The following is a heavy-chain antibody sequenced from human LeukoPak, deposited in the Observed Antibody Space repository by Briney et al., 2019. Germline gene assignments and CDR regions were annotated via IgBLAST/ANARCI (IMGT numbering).Heavy chain of an antibody. CDR3: ARAGGYSYGPIDY. J-gene: IGHJ4*02. CDR2: IYSGGDT. CDR1: GFTVSSNY. Sequence: GGSLRLSCAVSGFTVSSNYMTWVRQAPVKGLEWVSLIYSGGDTYYTDSVKGRFTISRDNSKNTLSLQMNSLRAEDTAVYYCARAGGYSYGPIDYWGQGTLVTVSS. V-gene: IGHV3-66*01. D-gene: IGHD5-18*01.